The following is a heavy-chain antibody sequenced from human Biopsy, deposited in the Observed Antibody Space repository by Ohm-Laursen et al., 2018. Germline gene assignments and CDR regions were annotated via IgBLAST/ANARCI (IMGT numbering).Heavy chain of an antibody. J-gene: IGHJ6*02. V-gene: IGHV3-48*01. D-gene: IGHD5/OR15-5a*01. CDR2: ISRSSSTI. CDR3: ARGVYDTTEFFFGLDV. Sequence: SLRLSCSASGFTFHTYAMSWVRQAPGKGLEWISYISRSSSTIYYADSVKGQFTISRDNGKNSMFLQMSSLTAEDTAVYFCARGVYDTTEFFFGLDVWGQGTTVTVSS. CDR1: GFTFHTYA.